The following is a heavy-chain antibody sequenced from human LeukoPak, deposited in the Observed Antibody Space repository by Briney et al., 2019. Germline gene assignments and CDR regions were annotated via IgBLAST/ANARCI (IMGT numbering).Heavy chain of an antibody. CDR2: INHSGST. J-gene: IGHJ4*02. CDR3: ARDPGCTTTSCHLGLDY. V-gene: IGHV4-34*01. CDR1: GGSFSGYY. D-gene: IGHD2-2*01. Sequence: SETLSLTCAVYGGSFSGYYWSWIRQPPGKGLEWIGEINHSGSTNYNPSLKSRVTISVDTSKNQFSLKLSSVTAADTAVYYCARDPGCTTTSCHLGLDYWGQGALVTVSS.